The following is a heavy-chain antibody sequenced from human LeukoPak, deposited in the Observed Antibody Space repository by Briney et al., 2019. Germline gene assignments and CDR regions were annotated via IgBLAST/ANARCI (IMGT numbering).Heavy chain of an antibody. J-gene: IGHJ2*01. V-gene: IGHV4-61*01. CDR3: ARSLYCGGDCPWGYFDL. CDR2: IYYSGST. Sequence: IPSETLSLTCTVSGGSVSSGSYYWSWIRQPPGKGLEWIGYIYYSGSTNYNPSLKSRVTMSVDTSKNQFSLKLSSVTAADTAVYYCARSLYCGGDCPWGYFDLWGRGTLVTVSS. D-gene: IGHD2-21*02. CDR1: GGSVSSGSYY.